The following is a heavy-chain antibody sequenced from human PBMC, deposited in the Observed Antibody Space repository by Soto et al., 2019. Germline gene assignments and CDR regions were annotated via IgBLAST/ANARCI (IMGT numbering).Heavy chain of an antibody. CDR2: IRSKANSYAT. Sequence: EVQLVESGGGLVQPGGSLKLSCAASGFTFSGSAMHWVRQASGKGLEWVGRIRSKANSYATAYAASVKGRFTISRDDPKNTAYLQMNSLKTEDTAVYYCTTQLVVGAATQGWGQGTLVTVSS. V-gene: IGHV3-73*02. J-gene: IGHJ4*02. CDR3: TTQLVVGAATQG. CDR1: GFTFSGSA. D-gene: IGHD2-15*01.